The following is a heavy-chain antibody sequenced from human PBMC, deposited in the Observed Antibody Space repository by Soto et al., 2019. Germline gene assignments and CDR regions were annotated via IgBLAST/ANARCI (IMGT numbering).Heavy chain of an antibody. CDR3: ARNGDYERGHDAFDI. Sequence: SETLSLTCTVSGGSISSYYRSWIRQPPGKGLEWTGYIYYSGSTNYNPSLKSRVTISVDTSKNQFSLKLSSVTAADTAVYYCARNGDYERGHDAFDIWGQGTMVTVSS. CDR1: GGSISSYY. D-gene: IGHD4-17*01. CDR2: IYYSGST. J-gene: IGHJ3*02. V-gene: IGHV4-59*08.